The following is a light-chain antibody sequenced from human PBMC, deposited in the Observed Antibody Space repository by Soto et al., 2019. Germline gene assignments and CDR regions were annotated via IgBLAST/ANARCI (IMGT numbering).Light chain of an antibody. CDR3: CSYAGSYTRV. V-gene: IGLV2-11*01. CDR2: DVI. CDR1: SSDVGGYNF. J-gene: IGLJ1*01. Sequence: QSVLTHPRSVSGSPGQSVTISCTGTSSDVGGYNFVSWVQQHPGKAPKLIIYDVIKRPSGVPHHFSGSKSGNTAYLTVSWRQAEDEAPYFCCSYAGSYTRVFGTGTKVPLL.